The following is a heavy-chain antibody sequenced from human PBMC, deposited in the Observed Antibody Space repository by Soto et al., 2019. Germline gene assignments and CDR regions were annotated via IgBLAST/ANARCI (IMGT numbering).Heavy chain of an antibody. CDR1: GGPISSYY. V-gene: IGHV4-59*01. Sequence: QVQLQESGPGLVKPSETLSLTCTISGGPISSYYWSWIRQSPGKGLEWIGNLYYGGSPNYNPSLKSRVTISIDTSKNQSSLKLISVTAADTAVYYCARDGAEPPISGPWFDPWGQGTLVTVSS. D-gene: IGHD2-21*01. J-gene: IGHJ5*02. CDR2: LYYGGSP. CDR3: ARDGAEPPISGPWFDP.